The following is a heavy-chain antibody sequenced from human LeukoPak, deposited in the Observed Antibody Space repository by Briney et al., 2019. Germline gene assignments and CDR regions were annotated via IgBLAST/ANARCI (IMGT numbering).Heavy chain of an antibody. Sequence: GASVKVSCKASGYTFTGYYMHWVRQAPGQGLEWMGWINPNSGGTNYAQKFQGRVTMTRETSISTAYMELSRLRSDDTAVYYCARAEYYYGSGSYSVWGKGTTVTVSS. D-gene: IGHD3-10*01. CDR2: INPNSGGT. CDR3: ARAEYYYGSGSYSV. CDR1: GYTFTGYY. V-gene: IGHV1-2*02. J-gene: IGHJ6*04.